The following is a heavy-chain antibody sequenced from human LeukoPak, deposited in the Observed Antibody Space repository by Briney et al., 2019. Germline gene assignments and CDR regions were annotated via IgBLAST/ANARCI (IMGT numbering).Heavy chain of an antibody. J-gene: IGHJ4*02. CDR2: IYYSGST. CDR3: ARHVYYDSSGYFDY. V-gene: IGHV4-31*03. CDR1: GVSISSGGYY. D-gene: IGHD3-22*01. Sequence: SETLSLTCTVSGVSISSGGYYWSWIRQHPGKGLEWIGYIYYSGSTYYNPSLKSRLTISVDTSKNQFSLKLSSVTAADTAVYYCARHVYYDSSGYFDYWGQGTLVTVSS.